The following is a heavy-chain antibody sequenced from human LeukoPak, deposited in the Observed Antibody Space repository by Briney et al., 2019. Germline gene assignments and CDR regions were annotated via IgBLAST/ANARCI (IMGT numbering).Heavy chain of an antibody. Sequence: SVKVSCKASGGTFSSYTINWVRQAPGQGLDWMGGIIPIFGTTNYAQKFQGRVTITADKSTSTAYMELSSLRSEDTAVYYCARTVVVTAEHAFDIWGQGTMVTVSS. V-gene: IGHV1-69*06. CDR1: GGTFSSYT. CDR2: IIPIFGTT. CDR3: ARTVVVTAEHAFDI. D-gene: IGHD2-21*02. J-gene: IGHJ3*02.